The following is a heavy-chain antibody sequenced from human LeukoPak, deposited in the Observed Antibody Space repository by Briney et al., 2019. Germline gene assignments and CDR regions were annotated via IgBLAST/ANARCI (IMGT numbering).Heavy chain of an antibody. J-gene: IGHJ6*03. CDR2: INPNSGGT. D-gene: IGHD3-3*01. Sequence: ASVKVSCKASGYSLAGYYIHWVRQAPGQGLEWMGWINPNSGGTNYAQKFQGRVTMTRVTSISTAYMELSSLRSEDTAVYYCARVGGYYGHYYYYYMDVWGKGTTVTVSS. V-gene: IGHV1-2*02. CDR1: GYSLAGYY. CDR3: ARVGGYYGHYYYYYMDV.